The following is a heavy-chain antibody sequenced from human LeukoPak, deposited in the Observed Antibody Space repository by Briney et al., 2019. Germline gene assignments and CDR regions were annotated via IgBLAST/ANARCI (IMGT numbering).Heavy chain of an antibody. V-gene: IGHV1-8*01. D-gene: IGHD4-11*01. CDR1: GDTFTSHD. J-gene: IGHJ6*03. CDR2: MNPNSGNT. Sequence: GASVKVSCKASGDTFTSHDINWVRQHTGQRLEWMGRMNPNSGNTGYAQKFQGRVTITRNTAISTAYMELSSLRSEDTAVYYCARCPADSNYGAYYYYYMDVWGKGTTVTVSS. CDR3: ARCPADSNYGAYYYYYMDV.